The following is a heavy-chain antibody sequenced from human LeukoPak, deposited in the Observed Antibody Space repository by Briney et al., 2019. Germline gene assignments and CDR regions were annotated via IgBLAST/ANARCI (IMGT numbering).Heavy chain of an antibody. CDR2: IYTDGSTI. CDR3: ARSILHSTGYSSSWYGDY. D-gene: IGHD6-13*01. Sequence: PGGSLRLSCAASGFTFSSYWMHWVRQAPGKGLVWVSRIYTDGSTISYADSVKGRFTISRDNARNTLYLQMISLRAEDTAVYYCARSILHSTGYSSSWYGDYWGQGTLVTVSS. J-gene: IGHJ4*02. CDR1: GFTFSSYW. V-gene: IGHV3-74*01.